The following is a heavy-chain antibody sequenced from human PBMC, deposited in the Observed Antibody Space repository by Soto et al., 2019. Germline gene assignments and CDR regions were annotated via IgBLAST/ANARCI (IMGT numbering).Heavy chain of an antibody. CDR3: ASGGRRSPVMDV. CDR1: GGSISSGGYY. V-gene: IGHV4-31*03. Sequence: QVQLQESGPGLVKPSQTLSLTCTVSGGSISSGGYYWSWIRQHPGKGLEWIGYIYYSGSTYYNPSMSRRLTINADASKNRCSLNLSPATAADTAVYDCASGGRRSPVMDVWGQGTTATVSS. J-gene: IGHJ6*02. D-gene: IGHD3-10*01. CDR2: IYYSGST.